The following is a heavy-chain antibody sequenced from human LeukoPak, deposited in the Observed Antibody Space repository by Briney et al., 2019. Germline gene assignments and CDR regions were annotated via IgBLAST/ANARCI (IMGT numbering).Heavy chain of an antibody. D-gene: IGHD6-6*01. Sequence: GGALRLSCAASGFRPFDHLMYRGREAPGEGLWRGARYKDKTKSYSTDYAASVKGRFTISRDGATNSLCLQMDSLKSDDTAVYYCAVSIAYHYGMDVWGQGTTVTVSS. J-gene: IGHJ6*02. CDR1: GFRPFDHL. V-gene: IGHV3-72*01. CDR3: AVSIAYHYGMDV. CDR2: YKDKTKSYST.